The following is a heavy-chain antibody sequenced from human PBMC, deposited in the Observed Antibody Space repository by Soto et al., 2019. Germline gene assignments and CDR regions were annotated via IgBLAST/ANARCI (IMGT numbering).Heavy chain of an antibody. CDR1: GFTFDDYA. CDR2: ISWNSGSI. J-gene: IGHJ3*02. D-gene: IGHD3-16*01. V-gene: IGHV3-9*01. Sequence: GGSLRLSCAASGFTFDDYAMHWVRQAPGKGLEWVSGISWNSGSIGYADSVKGRFTISRDNAKNSLYLQMNSLRAEDTALYYCAKSDYDYIWELTATSGIGAFDIWGQGTMVTVSS. CDR3: AKSDYDYIWELTATSGIGAFDI.